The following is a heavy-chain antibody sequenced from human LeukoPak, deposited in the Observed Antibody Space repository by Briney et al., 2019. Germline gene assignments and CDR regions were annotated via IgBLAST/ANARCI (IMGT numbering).Heavy chain of an antibody. Sequence: PGGSLRLSCAASGFTFSSYAMSWVRQAPGKGLEWVSAISGSGGSTYYADSVKGRFTISRDNSKNTLYLQMNSLRAEDAAVYYCAKVAEDIVLVPAAIPYFDCWGQGTLVTVSS. D-gene: IGHD2-2*02. J-gene: IGHJ4*02. CDR2: ISGSGGST. CDR1: GFTFSSYA. V-gene: IGHV3-23*01. CDR3: AKVAEDIVLVPAAIPYFDC.